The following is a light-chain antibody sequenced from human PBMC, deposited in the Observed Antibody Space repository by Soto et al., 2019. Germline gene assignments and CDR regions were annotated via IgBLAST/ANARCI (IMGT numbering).Light chain of an antibody. CDR3: SSYTSSSAVV. CDR1: SSDVGGYKF. Sequence: QSALTQPASVSGCPGQSITISCTGTSSDVGGYKFVSWYQQHPGKAPKLMIYGVSNRPSGVSDRFSGSKSGNTASLTISGLQAEDEADYYCSSYTSSSAVVFGGGTKVTVL. CDR2: GVS. J-gene: IGLJ3*02. V-gene: IGLV2-14*01.